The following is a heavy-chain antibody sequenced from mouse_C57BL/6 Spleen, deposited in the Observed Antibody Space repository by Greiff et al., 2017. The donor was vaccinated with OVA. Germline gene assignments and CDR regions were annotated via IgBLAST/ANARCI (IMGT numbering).Heavy chain of an antibody. D-gene: IGHD1-1*01. CDR2: IHPNSGST. CDR1: GYTFTSYW. CDR3: ARPSTTVDPFAY. Sequence: QVQLQQPGAELVKPGASVKLSCKASGYTFTSYWMHWVKQRPGQGLEWIGMIHPNSGSTNYNEKFKSKATLTVDKSSSTAYMQLSSLTSEDSAVYYCARPSTTVDPFAYWGQGTLVTVSA. V-gene: IGHV1-64*01. J-gene: IGHJ3*01.